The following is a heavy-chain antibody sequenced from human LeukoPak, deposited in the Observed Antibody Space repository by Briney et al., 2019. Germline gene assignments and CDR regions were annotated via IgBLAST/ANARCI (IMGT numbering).Heavy chain of an antibody. Sequence: GGSLRLSCTVSGFTVSSNSMSWVRQAPGKGLEWVSFIYSDNTHYSDSVKDRFTTSRDNSKNTLYLQMNSPRAEDTAVYYCANDDSIAAAGYFDYWGQGTLVTVSS. CDR2: IYSDNT. V-gene: IGHV3-53*01. CDR1: GFTVSSNS. J-gene: IGHJ4*02. CDR3: ANDDSIAAAGYFDY. D-gene: IGHD6-13*01.